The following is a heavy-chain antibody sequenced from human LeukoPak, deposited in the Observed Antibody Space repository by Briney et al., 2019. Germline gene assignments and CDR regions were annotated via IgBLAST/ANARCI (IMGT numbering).Heavy chain of an antibody. CDR1: GFIVSGDF. CDR3: ARERGRGRDSPWFDY. V-gene: IGHV3-53*01. D-gene: IGHD1-26*01. J-gene: IGHJ4*02. CDR2: IYSDGST. Sequence: GSLRLSCAASGFIVSGDFMSWVRQAPGKGLEWVSVIYSDGSTYYADSVKGRFTISRDNSKNTLDLQMTGLRAEDTAVYYCARERGRGRDSPWFDYWGQGTLVTVSS.